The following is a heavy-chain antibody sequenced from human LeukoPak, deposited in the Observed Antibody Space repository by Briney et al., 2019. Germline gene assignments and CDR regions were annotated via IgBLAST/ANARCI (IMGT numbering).Heavy chain of an antibody. CDR3: ARVAAAGTGTFVNFYYSMDI. CDR2: ITSSGTYT. D-gene: IGHD6-13*01. Sequence: GGSLRLSCADSGFTFSNYNMNWVRQAPGKAMEWVSSITSSGTYTFYADSVKGRFTISRDNAKNSLYLQMDSLGPEDTAVYYCARVAAAGTGTFVNFYYSMDIWGKGTTVTISS. J-gene: IGHJ6*03. V-gene: IGHV3-21*01. CDR1: GFTFSNYN.